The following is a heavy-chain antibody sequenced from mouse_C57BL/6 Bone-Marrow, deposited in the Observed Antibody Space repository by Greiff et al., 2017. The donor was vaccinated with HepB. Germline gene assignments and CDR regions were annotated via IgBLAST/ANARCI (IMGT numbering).Heavy chain of an antibody. D-gene: IGHD2-4*01. V-gene: IGHV1-54*01. J-gene: IGHJ3*01. CDR3: ARIEDYDGFAY. CDR1: GYAFTNYL. Sequence: VKLQESGAELVRPGTSVKVSCKASGYAFTNYLIEWVKQRPGQGLEWIGVINPGSGGTNYNEKFKGKATLTADKSSSTAYMQLSSLTSEDSAVYFCARIEDYDGFAYWGQGTLVTVSA. CDR2: INPGSGGT.